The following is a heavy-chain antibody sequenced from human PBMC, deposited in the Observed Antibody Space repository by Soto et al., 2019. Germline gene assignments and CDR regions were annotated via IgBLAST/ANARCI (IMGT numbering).Heavy chain of an antibody. CDR3: AYRSPSESSDYVSAFDI. D-gene: IGHD3-22*01. V-gene: IGHV2-5*02. J-gene: IGHJ3*02. CDR1: GPSLTTGGVG. CDR2: IYWDDKR. Sequence: QVTLKESGPTLVKPTQTLTLTCTFSGPSLTTGGVGVGWIRQPPGKALEWVALIYWDDKRRYSPSLKSRLTIPKDTSKNQVVLTMNNMDPVDTATYYCAYRSPSESSDYVSAFDIWCQGKVVTVYS.